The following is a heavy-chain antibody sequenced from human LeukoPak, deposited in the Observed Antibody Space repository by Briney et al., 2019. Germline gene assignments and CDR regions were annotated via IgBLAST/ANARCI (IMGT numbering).Heavy chain of an antibody. Sequence: GGSLRLSCAASGFTFSSYSMNWVRQAPGKGLEWVGSISSSSSYIYYADSVKGRFTISRDNAKNSLYLQMNSLRAEDTAVYYCAKAGHRAAGLYFDYWGQGTLVTVSS. CDR3: AKAGHRAAGLYFDY. V-gene: IGHV3-21*01. J-gene: IGHJ4*02. D-gene: IGHD6-13*01. CDR1: GFTFSSYS. CDR2: ISSSSSYI.